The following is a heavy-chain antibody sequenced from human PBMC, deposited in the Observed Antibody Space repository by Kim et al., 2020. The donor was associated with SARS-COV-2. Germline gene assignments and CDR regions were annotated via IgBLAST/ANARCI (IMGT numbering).Heavy chain of an antibody. D-gene: IGHD4-17*01. Sequence: SETLSLTCTVSGGSISSSSYYWGWIRQPPGKGLEWIGSIYYSGSTYYNPSLKSRVTISVDTSKNQFSLKLSSVTAADTAVYYCARQIDYGDYRRRGCWFDPGGHGTLVTVSS. CDR3: ARQIDYGDYRRRGCWFDP. CDR1: GGSISSSSYY. CDR2: IYYSGST. V-gene: IGHV4-39*01. J-gene: IGHJ5*02.